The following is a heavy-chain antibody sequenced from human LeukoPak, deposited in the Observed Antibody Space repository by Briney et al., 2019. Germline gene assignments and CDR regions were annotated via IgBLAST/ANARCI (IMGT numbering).Heavy chain of an antibody. Sequence: PGGSLRLSCAASGFTFSSYSMNWVRQAPGKGLEWVSSISSSSSYIYYADSVKGRFTISRDNSKNTLYLQMNSLRSDDTAVYYCATSAGYCTNGVCYHYNWFDPWGQGTLVTVSS. CDR1: GFTFSSYS. V-gene: IGHV3-21*04. D-gene: IGHD2-8*01. CDR3: ATSAGYCTNGVCYHYNWFDP. CDR2: ISSSSSYI. J-gene: IGHJ5*02.